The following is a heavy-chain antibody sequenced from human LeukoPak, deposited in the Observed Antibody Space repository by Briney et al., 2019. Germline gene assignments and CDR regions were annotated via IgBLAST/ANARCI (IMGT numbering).Heavy chain of an antibody. J-gene: IGHJ4*02. CDR2: IYGSGST. CDR3: ARLQYTGSYYPDY. V-gene: IGHV4-61*05. CDR1: GDPISGYSNYK. Sequence: SETLSLTCMVSGDPISGYSNYKWTWIRHPPGKGLEWIGYIYGSGSTNYNPSLKSRVTISVDTSKNLFSLKLSSVTAADTAVYYCARLQYTGSYYPDYWGQGILVTVSS. D-gene: IGHD1-26*01.